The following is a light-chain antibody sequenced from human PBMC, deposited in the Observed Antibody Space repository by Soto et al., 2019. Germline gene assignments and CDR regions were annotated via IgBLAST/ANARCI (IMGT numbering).Light chain of an antibody. CDR3: QQYNDWPRT. J-gene: IGKJ1*01. V-gene: IGKV3-20*01. CDR1: RSFASSY. Sequence: DMVLTQSPGTLSLSPGERATLSCRASRSFASSYLGWYQQKPGQAPRLLLYAASKRATGIPDRFSGSGSGTDFTLTINRLEPEDFAVYYCQQYNDWPRTFGQGTKVDIK. CDR2: AAS.